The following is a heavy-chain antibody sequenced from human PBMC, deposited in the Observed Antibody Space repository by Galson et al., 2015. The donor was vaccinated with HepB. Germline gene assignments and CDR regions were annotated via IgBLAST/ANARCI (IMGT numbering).Heavy chain of an antibody. J-gene: IGHJ4*02. Sequence: SLRLSCAASGFTFSSYAMHWVRRAPGKGLEWVAVISYDGSNKYYADSVKGRFTISRDNSKNTLYLQMNSLRAEDTAVYYCARDRYSGYGDNWGQGTLVTVSS. CDR3: ARDRYSGYGDN. D-gene: IGHD5-12*01. V-gene: IGHV3-30-3*01. CDR2: ISYDGSNK. CDR1: GFTFSSYA.